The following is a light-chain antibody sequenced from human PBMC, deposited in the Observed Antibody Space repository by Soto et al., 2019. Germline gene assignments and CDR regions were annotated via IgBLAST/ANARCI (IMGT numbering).Light chain of an antibody. CDR1: QSVNTN. J-gene: IGKJ5*01. Sequence: EIVMTQSPATLSVSPGERATLSCRASQSVNTNLAWYQQRPGQAPRLLIYGASTRATDIPARFSGSGSGTEFTLTISSLQSEDFVIYYCQQYNNWPPPITFGQGTRLEI. CDR3: QQYNNWPPPIT. CDR2: GAS. V-gene: IGKV3-15*01.